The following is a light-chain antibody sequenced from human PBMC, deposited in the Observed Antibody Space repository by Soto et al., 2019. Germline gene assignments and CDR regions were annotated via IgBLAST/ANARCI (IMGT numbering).Light chain of an antibody. CDR1: SSDVGSFNL. V-gene: IGLV2-23*02. J-gene: IGLJ1*01. CDR3: CSYASSSTDV. CDR2: EVS. Sequence: QSALTQPASVSGSPGQSITISCTGTSSDVGSFNLVSWYQQHPGKAPKVMIYEVSKRPSGISNRFSGSKSGNTASLTISGLQAEDEADYYCCSYASSSTDVFGVGTKVTVL.